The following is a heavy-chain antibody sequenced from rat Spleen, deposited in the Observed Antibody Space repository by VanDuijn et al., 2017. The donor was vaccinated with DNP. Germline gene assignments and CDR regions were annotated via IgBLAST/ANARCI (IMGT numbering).Heavy chain of an antibody. Sequence: VQLKESGPVLVQASETLSLTCTVSGFSLTNYGVIWVRQSPGKGLEWMGIIWGDGSTAYNSGLKSRLSISRDTSKSQVFLKMNSLQTEDTAMYFCARSMGAWGQGVMVTVSS. J-gene: IGHJ2*01. CDR1: GFSLTNYG. CDR3: ARSMGA. CDR2: IWGDGST. V-gene: IGHV2S75*01. D-gene: IGHD1-7*01.